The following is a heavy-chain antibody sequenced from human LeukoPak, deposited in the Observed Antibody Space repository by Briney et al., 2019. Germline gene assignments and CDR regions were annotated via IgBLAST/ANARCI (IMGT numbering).Heavy chain of an antibody. CDR2: IYYTGTT. CDR1: GSYISSSSYS. V-gene: IGHV4-39*01. D-gene: IGHD2-2*03. J-gene: IGHJ4*02. Sequence: PSETPSLTCTVSGSYISSSSYSWGWLRQPPGKGLEWIGNIYYTGTTYSNPSLKSRVTISVDTSKNQFSLKLTSVTAADTAVYYCARLDPRGPDDYWGQGTLVTVSS. CDR3: ARLDPRGPDDY.